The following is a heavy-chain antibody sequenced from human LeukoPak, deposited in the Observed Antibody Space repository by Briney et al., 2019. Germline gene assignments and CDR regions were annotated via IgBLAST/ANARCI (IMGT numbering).Heavy chain of an antibody. D-gene: IGHD3-9*01. J-gene: IGHJ6*02. Sequence: PGGSLRLSCAASGFTVSSNYMSWVRQAPGKGLEWVSVIYSGGSTYYADSVKGRFTISRDNSKNTLYLRMNSLRAEDTAVYYCARGRHDILTGRHYYGMDVWGQGTTVTVSS. CDR3: ARGRHDILTGRHYYGMDV. CDR1: GFTVSSNY. V-gene: IGHV3-53*01. CDR2: IYSGGST.